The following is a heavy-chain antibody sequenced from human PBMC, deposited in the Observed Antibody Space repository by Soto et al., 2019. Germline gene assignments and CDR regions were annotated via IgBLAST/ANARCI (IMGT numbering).Heavy chain of an antibody. CDR3: TTGDIVVVPAAMSYYYYYMDV. J-gene: IGHJ6*03. D-gene: IGHD2-2*01. CDR2: IKSKTDGGTT. Sequence: GGSLRLSCAASGFTFSNAWMSWVRQAPGKGLEWVGRIKSKTDGGTTDYAAPVKGRFTISRDDSKNTLYLQMNSLKTEDTAVYYCTTGDIVVVPAAMSYYYYYMDVWGKGTTVTVSS. CDR1: GFTFSNAW. V-gene: IGHV3-15*01.